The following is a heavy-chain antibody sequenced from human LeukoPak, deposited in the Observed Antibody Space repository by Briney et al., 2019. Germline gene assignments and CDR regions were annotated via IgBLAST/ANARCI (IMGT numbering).Heavy chain of an antibody. CDR2: ISAYNGNT. V-gene: IGHV1-18*01. J-gene: IGHJ5*02. Sequence: GASVKVSCKASGYTFTSYDINWVRQATGQGLEWMGWISAYNGNTNYAQKLQGRVTMTTDTSTSTAYMELRSLRSDDTAVYYCARNKPYGSPNRNNWFDPWGQGTLVTVSS. CDR1: GYTFTSYD. CDR3: ARNKPYGSPNRNNWFDP. D-gene: IGHD3-10*01.